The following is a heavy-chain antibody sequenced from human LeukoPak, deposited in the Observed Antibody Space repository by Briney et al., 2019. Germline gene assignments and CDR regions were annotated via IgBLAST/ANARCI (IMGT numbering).Heavy chain of an antibody. CDR1: GYTLTELS. V-gene: IGHV1-24*01. Sequence: GASVKVSCKVSGYTLTELSMHWVRQAPGKGLEWMGGFDPEDGETIYAQKFQGRVTMTEDTSTDTAYMELSSLRSEDTAVYYCATVLRRGALTYAPYGCWFDPWGQGTLVTVSS. CDR2: FDPEDGET. D-gene: IGHD3-10*01. CDR3: ATVLRRGALTYAPYGCWFDP. J-gene: IGHJ5*02.